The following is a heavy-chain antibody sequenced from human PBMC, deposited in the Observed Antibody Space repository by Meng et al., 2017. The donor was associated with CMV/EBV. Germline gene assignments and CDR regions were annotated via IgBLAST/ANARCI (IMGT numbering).Heavy chain of an antibody. Sequence: AGVKKPGSSVKVSCKVSGYTFTSYGISWVRQAPGQGLEWMGWISAYNGNTNYAQKLQGRVTMTTDTSTSTAYMELRSLRSDDTAVYYCARMEVGGGSCYSDYWGQGTLVTVSS. J-gene: IGHJ4*02. CDR1: GYTFTSYG. CDR2: ISAYNGNT. V-gene: IGHV1-18*01. D-gene: IGHD2-15*01. CDR3: ARMEVGGGSCYSDY.